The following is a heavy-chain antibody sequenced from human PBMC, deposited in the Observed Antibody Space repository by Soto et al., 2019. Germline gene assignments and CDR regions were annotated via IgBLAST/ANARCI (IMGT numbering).Heavy chain of an antibody. D-gene: IGHD3-9*01. CDR1: GYTLTELS. V-gene: IGHV1-24*01. Sequence: GASVKVSCKVSGYTLTELSMHWVRQAPGKGLEWMGGFDPEDGETIYAQKFQGRVTMTEDTSTDTAYMELSSLGSEDTAVYYCATGYPRYFDWLLSYWGQGTLVTVSS. CDR2: FDPEDGET. CDR3: ATGYPRYFDWLLSY. J-gene: IGHJ4*02.